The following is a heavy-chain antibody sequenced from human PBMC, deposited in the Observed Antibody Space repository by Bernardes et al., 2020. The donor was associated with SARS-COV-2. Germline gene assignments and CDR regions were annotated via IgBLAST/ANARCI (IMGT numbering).Heavy chain of an antibody. CDR3: AKHPGYYDFWSGYFSWWFDP. V-gene: IGHV3-23*01. CDR1: GFTFSSYA. J-gene: IGHJ5*02. Sequence: GGSLRLSCAASGFTFSSYAMSWVRQAPGKGLEWVSAISGSGGSTYYADSVKGRFTISRDNSKNTLYLQMNSLRAEDTAVYYCAKHPGYYDFWSGYFSWWFDPWGQGTLVTVSS. D-gene: IGHD3-3*01. CDR2: ISGSGGST.